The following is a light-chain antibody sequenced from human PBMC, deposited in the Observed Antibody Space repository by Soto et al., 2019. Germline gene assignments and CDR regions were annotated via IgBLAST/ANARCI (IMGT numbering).Light chain of an antibody. CDR2: GAS. J-gene: IGKJ1*01. CDR3: QQYGSSPWT. V-gene: IGKV3-20*01. CDR1: QSVSSSY. Sequence: EIVLTQSPGARSLSPGERATLSCRASQSVSSSYLAWYQQKPGQAPRLLIYGASSRATGIPDRFSASGSGTDFTLTISRLEPEDFAVYYCQQYGSSPWTFGQGTKV.